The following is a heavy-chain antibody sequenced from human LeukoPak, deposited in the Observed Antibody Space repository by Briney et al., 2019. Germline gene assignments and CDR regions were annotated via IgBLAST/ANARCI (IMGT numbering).Heavy chain of an antibody. J-gene: IGHJ4*02. CDR2: INPNSGGT. CDR3: ARRTGMAGYYYDSSGLDY. Sequence: ASVKVSCKASGYTFTGYYMHWVRQAPGQGLEWMGWINPNSGGTNYVQKFQGRVTMTRDTSISTAYMELSRLRSDDTAVYYCARRTGMAGYYYDSSGLDYWGQGTLVTVSS. CDR1: GYTFTGYY. D-gene: IGHD3-22*01. V-gene: IGHV1-2*02.